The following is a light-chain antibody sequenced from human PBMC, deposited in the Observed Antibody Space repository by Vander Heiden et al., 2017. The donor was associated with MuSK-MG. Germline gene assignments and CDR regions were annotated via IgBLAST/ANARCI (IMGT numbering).Light chain of an antibody. CDR2: DDT. CDR1: NIGGKS. V-gene: IGLV3-21*02. Sequence: SYVLTQSPSVSVAPGQTARIICGGNNIGGKSVHWYQQKPGKAPVLVVYDDTDRPSGIPERFSGSNSGNTATLTISRVKVGDEADYYCQVWHGGNDHVAFGGGTKLTVL. J-gene: IGLJ2*01. CDR3: QVWHGGNDHVA.